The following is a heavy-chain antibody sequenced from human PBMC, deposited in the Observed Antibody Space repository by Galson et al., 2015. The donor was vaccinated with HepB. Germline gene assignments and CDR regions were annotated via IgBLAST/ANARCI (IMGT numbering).Heavy chain of an antibody. CDR1: GFDFSSYD. CDR3: TRRGSDNYDDY. D-gene: IGHD6-19*01. V-gene: IGHV3-23*01. CDR2: ITDSGGNT. Sequence: SLRLSCAASGFDFSSYDMNWVRQTPGKGLEWVSRITDSGGNTYYADSVRGRFTISRDNSKNTLYMDMNNLRVDDTAIYYCTRRGSDNYDDYWGQGMLVTVSS. J-gene: IGHJ4*02.